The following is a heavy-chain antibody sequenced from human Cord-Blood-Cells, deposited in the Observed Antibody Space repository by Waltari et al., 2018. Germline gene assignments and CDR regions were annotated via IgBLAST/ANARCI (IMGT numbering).Heavy chain of an antibody. J-gene: IGHJ4*02. Sequence: EVSLAQSVAVVKPPGASLKLSRMGSATSFTSYWTGWVRQMPGKGLEWMGIIYPGDSDTRYSPSFQGQVTISADKSISTAYLQWSSLKASDTAMYYCARLTGIGPDFDYWGQGTLVTVSS. CDR1: ATSFTSYW. CDR2: IYPGDSDT. D-gene: IGHD3-10*01. CDR3: ARLTGIGPDFDY. V-gene: IGHV5-51*03.